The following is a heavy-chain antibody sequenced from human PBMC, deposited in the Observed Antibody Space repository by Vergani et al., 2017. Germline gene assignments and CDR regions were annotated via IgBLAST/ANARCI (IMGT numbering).Heavy chain of an antibody. CDR1: GVTFSSYA. V-gene: IGHV1-69*01. D-gene: IGHD1-26*01. CDR2: IIPNFGTA. J-gene: IGHJ6*02. Sequence: QVQLVQSGAEVKKPGSSVKLSCKASGVTFSSYAISWVRQAPGQGLEWMGGIIPNFGTANYAQKFQGRVTITADESTTPAYMELSSLRSEDTAVYYWARVGGTRFRRGGARYGMDVWGQGTTVTVSS. CDR3: ARVGGTRFRRGGARYGMDV.